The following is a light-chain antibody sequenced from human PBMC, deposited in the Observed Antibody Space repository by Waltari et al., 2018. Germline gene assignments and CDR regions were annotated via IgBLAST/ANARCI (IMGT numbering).Light chain of an antibody. Sequence: QSALTQPASVSGSPGQSVTLSCIGTNSDVGHYTYVSWSQQHPGKAPKLMIYDVSNRPSGVSNRFSGSKSGNPAALTISGLQAEDEADYYCSSYTTSTTQVFGGGTRVTVL. V-gene: IGLV2-14*03. CDR3: SSYTTSTTQV. J-gene: IGLJ2*01. CDR2: DVS. CDR1: NSDVGHYTY.